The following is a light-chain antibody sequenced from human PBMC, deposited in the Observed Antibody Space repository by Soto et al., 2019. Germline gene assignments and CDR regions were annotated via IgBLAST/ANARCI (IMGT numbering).Light chain of an antibody. CDR1: QSIISNY. CDR2: GVS. Sequence: EIVLTQSPGTLSLSPGERATLSCRASQSIISNYLAWYQQKPGQAPRLLIYGVSRRATGIPDRFSGSGSGTDFTLIISRLEPEDLAVYYCQQFSSSPLTFGGGTKVDIK. J-gene: IGKJ4*01. CDR3: QQFSSSPLT. V-gene: IGKV3-20*01.